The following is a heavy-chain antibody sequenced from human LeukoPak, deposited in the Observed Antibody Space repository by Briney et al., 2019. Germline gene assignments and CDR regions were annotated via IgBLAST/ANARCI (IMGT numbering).Heavy chain of an antibody. CDR1: GASISGFY. CDR2: LHRSASA. V-gene: IGHV4-4*08. Sequence: TSETLSLTCSVSGASISGFYWSWLRQAPGKGLEWIGFLHRSASATYNPSLESRVTTSMDTSKNQFSLKLYYVTAADTAVYYCVRGGIVGTSTRIPLFDSWGQGTLVTVSS. CDR3: VRGGIVGTSTRIPLFDS. D-gene: IGHD1-26*01. J-gene: IGHJ4*02.